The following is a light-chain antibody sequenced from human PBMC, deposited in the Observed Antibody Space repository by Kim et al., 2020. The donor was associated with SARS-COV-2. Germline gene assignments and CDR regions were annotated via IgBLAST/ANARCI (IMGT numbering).Light chain of an antibody. CDR1: KLGDKY. V-gene: IGLV3-1*01. CDR2: DDT. CDR3: QSWDSSIVV. Sequence: SYELTQPPSLSVSPGQTANITCSGEKLGDKYACWYQQRPSQSPVVVIYDDTRRPSGIPERFSGSKSGDTVTLTISGTQAMDEADYYCQSWDSSIVVFGGGTQLTVL. J-gene: IGLJ2*01.